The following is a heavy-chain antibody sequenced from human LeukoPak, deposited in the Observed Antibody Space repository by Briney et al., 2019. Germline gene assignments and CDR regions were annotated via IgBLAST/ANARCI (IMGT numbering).Heavy chain of an antibody. CDR2: IYTSGTT. CDR3: XXXXXXSXSXPGFL. J-gene: IGHJ4*02. CDR1: GGSISSGYNY. Sequence: SETLSLTCTVSGGSISSGYNYWSWIRQPAGKGLEWIGRIYTSGTTNYNPSLKSRVTISQDTSNNQFSLKLRSVTAADTAVYYXXXXXXXSXSXPGFLWGQGTLVTXSS. V-gene: IGHV4-61*02. D-gene: IGHD2-2*01.